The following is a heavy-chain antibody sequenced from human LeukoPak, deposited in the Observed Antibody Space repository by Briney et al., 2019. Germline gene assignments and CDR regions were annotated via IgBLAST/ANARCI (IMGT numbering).Heavy chain of an antibody. CDR3: ARATLANWFDP. V-gene: IGHV3-48*01. Sequence: GGSLRLSCAASGFTFSSYSMNWVRQAPGKGLEWVSYISSSSTIYYADPVTGRFTISRDNAKKSRYLQMNSLRAKDAAVYYCARATLANWFDPWGQGTLVTVSS. CDR1: GFTFSSYS. CDR2: ISSSSTI. J-gene: IGHJ5*02. D-gene: IGHD2/OR15-2a*01.